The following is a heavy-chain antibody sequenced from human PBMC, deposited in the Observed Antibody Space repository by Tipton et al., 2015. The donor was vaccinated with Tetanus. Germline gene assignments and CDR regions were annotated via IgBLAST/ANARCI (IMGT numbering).Heavy chain of an antibody. CDR2: ISSSSRYI. CDR3: ARGDYSDTNAYYYEDWFDP. J-gene: IGHJ5*02. D-gene: IGHD3-22*01. CDR1: GFTFNTYW. Sequence: SLRLSCAASGFTFNTYWMSWARQAPGKGLEWVSSISSSSRYIYYADSVKGRFTISRDNAKNSLYLQMISLRAEDTAVYYCARGDYSDTNAYYYEDWFDPWGQGTLVTVSS. V-gene: IGHV3-21*01.